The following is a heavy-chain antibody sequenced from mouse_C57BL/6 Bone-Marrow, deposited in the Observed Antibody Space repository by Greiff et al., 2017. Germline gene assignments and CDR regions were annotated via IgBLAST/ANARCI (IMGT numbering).Heavy chain of an antibody. J-gene: IGHJ2*01. CDR1: GFTFSNYW. Sequence: EVKLEESGGGLVQPGGSMKLSCVASGFTFSNYWMNWVRQSPEKGLEWVAQIRLKSGNIATHYAESVKGRFTTSRDGSNSSVYLQMNNLRAEDTGVYYCADGSYSRDYFDYWGQGTTLAVSS. V-gene: IGHV6-3*01. D-gene: IGHD1-1*02. CDR2: IRLKSGNIAT. CDR3: ADGSYSRDYFDY.